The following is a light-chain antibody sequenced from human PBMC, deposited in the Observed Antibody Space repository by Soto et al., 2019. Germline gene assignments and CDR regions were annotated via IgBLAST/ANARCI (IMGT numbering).Light chain of an antibody. CDR3: LQYHNLWA. CDR1: QNIYSN. V-gene: IGKV3-15*01. CDR2: RAS. J-gene: IGKJ1*01. Sequence: ILMTQSPASLSVSPGERATLSCRASQNIYSNIAWYQQRPGQAPRLLIYRASTRATGVPARFSGSGSGTEFTLTISILQSEDFTVYSCLQYHNLWAFGQGTKVEIK.